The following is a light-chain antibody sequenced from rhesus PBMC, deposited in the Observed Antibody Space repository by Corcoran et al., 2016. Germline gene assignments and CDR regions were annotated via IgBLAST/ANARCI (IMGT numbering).Light chain of an antibody. J-gene: IGKJ1*01. CDR3: MQALEVPPT. CDR1: QSLLDSEDGNTY. V-gene: IGKV2-104*02. Sequence: DIVMTQTPLSLPVTPGEPASISCRSSQSLLDSEDGNTYLDWYLQKPGQSPQLLIYEVSNRASGVPDRVRWSGSDTDFTLEISRVEAEDVGVYCCMQALEVPPTFGKGTKVEIK. CDR2: EVS.